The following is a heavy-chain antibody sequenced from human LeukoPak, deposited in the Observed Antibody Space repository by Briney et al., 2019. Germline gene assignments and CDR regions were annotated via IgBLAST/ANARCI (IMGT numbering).Heavy chain of an antibody. D-gene: IGHD6-13*01. V-gene: IGHV3-23*01. CDR3: AKDPSIAAAGYYYYGMDV. Sequence: GGSLRLSCAASGFTFSSYAISWVRQAPGKGLEWVSAISGSGGSTYYADSVNGRFTISIDNSKNPLYLPMNSLRAEDTAVYYCAKDPSIAAAGYYYYGMDVWGKGTTVTVSS. CDR1: GFTFSSYA. J-gene: IGHJ6*04. CDR2: ISGSGGST.